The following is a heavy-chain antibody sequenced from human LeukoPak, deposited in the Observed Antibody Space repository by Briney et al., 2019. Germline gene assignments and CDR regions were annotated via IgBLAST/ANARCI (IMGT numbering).Heavy chain of an antibody. J-gene: IGHJ5*02. V-gene: IGHV4-30-2*01. D-gene: IGHD2-8*01. Sequence: PSETLSLTCAVSVGSISSGCYSWSWIRQPPGKGLEWIGYIYHSGSTYYNPSLKSRVTISVDRSKNQFSLKLSSVTAADTAVYYCARVVAGPANCTNGVCFMSDWFDPWGQGTLVTVSS. CDR3: ARVVAGPANCTNGVCFMSDWFDP. CDR1: VGSISSGCYS. CDR2: IYHSGST.